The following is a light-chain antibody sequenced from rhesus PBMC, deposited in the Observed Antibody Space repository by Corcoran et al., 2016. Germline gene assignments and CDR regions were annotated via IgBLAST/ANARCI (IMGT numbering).Light chain of an antibody. CDR2: AAS. CDR3: QQHNSYPRT. Sequence: DIQMTQSPSSLSASVGDRVTITCRASQDISNYLAWYQQKPGEGPKFLIYAASTLQSGVPPRFSGSGSGTDFTLTISSLQPEDFATYYCQQHNSYPRTFGQGTKVEIK. V-gene: IGKV1-25*01. J-gene: IGKJ1*01. CDR1: QDISNY.